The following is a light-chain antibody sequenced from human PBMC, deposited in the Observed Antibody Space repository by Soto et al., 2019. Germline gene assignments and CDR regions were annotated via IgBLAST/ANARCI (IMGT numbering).Light chain of an antibody. Sequence: DIQMTQSPSSVSASVGDRITITCRASQGIYKWLAWYQQKPGKAPKLLISAASTLQTGVPARFSGSGSWTDFTLTISSLQPEDFATYYCLQDYDYPWTFGQGTKVDIK. J-gene: IGKJ1*01. CDR1: QGIYKW. CDR2: AAS. CDR3: LQDYDYPWT. V-gene: IGKV1-12*01.